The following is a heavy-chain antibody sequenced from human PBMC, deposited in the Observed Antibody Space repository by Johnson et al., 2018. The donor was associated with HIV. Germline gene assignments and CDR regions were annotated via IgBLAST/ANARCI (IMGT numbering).Heavy chain of an antibody. D-gene: IGHD6-13*01. CDR1: GFTFSDYY. CDR3: AKGIAAAGTGAFDI. V-gene: IGHV3-11*01. J-gene: IGHJ3*02. CDR2: ISSSGSTI. Sequence: QMLLVESGGGLVKPGGSLRLSCVASGFTFSDYYMSWIRQAPGKGLEWVSYISSSGSTIYYADSVNGRFTISRDNAKNSLYLQMNSLRAEDTAVYYCAKGIAAAGTGAFDIWGQGTMVTVSS.